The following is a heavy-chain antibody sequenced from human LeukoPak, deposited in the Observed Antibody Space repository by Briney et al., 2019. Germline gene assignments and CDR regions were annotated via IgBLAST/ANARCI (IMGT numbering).Heavy chain of an antibody. J-gene: IGHJ4*02. CDR2: IIPIFGTA. Sequence: GASVKVSCKASGGTFSSYAISWVRQAPGQGFEWMGRIIPIFGTANYAQKFQGRVTITTDEPTSTAYMELSSLRSEDTAVYYCARDDGECLFDYWGQGTLVTVSS. V-gene: IGHV1-69*05. CDR3: ARDDGECLFDY. D-gene: IGHD4-17*01. CDR1: GGTFSSYA.